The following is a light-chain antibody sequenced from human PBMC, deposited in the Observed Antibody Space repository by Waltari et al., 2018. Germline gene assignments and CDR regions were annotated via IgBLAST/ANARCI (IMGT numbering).Light chain of an antibody. CDR1: SSDIGDFNC. V-gene: IGLV2-14*03. CDR2: GVT. CDR3: SSYTDTNTLHVV. Sequence: SAMTQPASVSGSPGQSITISCTGTSSDIGDFNCISWYQQHPSEGPKLSIYGVTKRPSGVPNRFSGSKSCHTASLTISGLQADDEAEYFCSSYTDTNTLHVVFGGGTKLSVL. J-gene: IGLJ2*01.